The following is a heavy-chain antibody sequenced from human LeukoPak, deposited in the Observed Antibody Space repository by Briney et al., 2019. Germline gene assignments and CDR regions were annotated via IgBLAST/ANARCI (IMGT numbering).Heavy chain of an antibody. J-gene: IGHJ4*02. CDR1: GGTFSSYA. Sequence: GASVKVSCKASGGTFSSYAISWVRQAPGQGLEWMGRIIPILGIANYAQKFQGRLTITADKSTSTAYMELSSLRSEDTAVYYCARLVDGYNTQFDYWGQGTLVTVSS. D-gene: IGHD5-12*01. V-gene: IGHV1-69*04. CDR3: ARLVDGYNTQFDY. CDR2: IIPILGIA.